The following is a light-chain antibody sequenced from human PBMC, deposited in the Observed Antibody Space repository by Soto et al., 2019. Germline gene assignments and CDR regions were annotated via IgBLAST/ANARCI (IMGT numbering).Light chain of an antibody. Sequence: QSVLTQPPSASGTPGQRATISCSGSSSNIGVNYVYWYQQLPGTAPKLLIYRNIQRPSGVPDRFSGSKSGTSASLAISGLRSEDEADYYCAAWDDSLSGVVFGGGTKLTFL. V-gene: IGLV1-47*01. CDR1: SSNIGVNY. CDR3: AAWDDSLSGVV. CDR2: RNI. J-gene: IGLJ2*01.